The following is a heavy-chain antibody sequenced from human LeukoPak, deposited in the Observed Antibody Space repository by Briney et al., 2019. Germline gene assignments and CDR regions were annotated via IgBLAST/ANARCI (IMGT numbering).Heavy chain of an antibody. J-gene: IGHJ4*02. D-gene: IGHD6-19*01. Sequence: PSQTLSLTCAISGDSVSSKNGAWNWIRQSPSRGLEWLGRTYYRSQWYNEYAVSMEGRITINPDTSKNQFSLQLNSVTPEDTAVYYCARDLGNTGWYTFDYWGQGTLVTVSS. V-gene: IGHV6-1*01. CDR3: ARDLGNTGWYTFDY. CDR1: GDSVSSKNGA. CDR2: TYYRSQWYN.